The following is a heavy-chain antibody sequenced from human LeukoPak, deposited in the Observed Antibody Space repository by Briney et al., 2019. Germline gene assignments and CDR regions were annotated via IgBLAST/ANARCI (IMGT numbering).Heavy chain of an antibody. CDR1: RFTFSSYA. Sequence: GGSLRLSCAASRFTFSSYAMSWVRQAPGKGLEWVSAISGSGGSTYYADSVKGRFTISRDNSKNTLYLQMNSLRAEDTAVYYCARMGGDDTYYDILTGYLGYWGQGTLVTVSS. D-gene: IGHD3-9*01. CDR2: ISGSGGST. CDR3: ARMGGDDTYYDILTGYLGY. V-gene: IGHV3-23*01. J-gene: IGHJ4*02.